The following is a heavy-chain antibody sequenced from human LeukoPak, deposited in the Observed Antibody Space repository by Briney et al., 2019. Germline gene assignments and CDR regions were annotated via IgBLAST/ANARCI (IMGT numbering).Heavy chain of an antibody. CDR3: ARDYSLYYYYYMDV. V-gene: IGHV3-21*01. J-gene: IGHJ6*03. CDR1: GFTFSSYS. Sequence: PGGSLRLSCAASGFTFSSYSMNWVRQAPGKGLEWVSSISSSSSYIYYADSVKGRFTISRDNAKNSLYLQMNSLRAEDTAVYYCARDYSLYYYYYMDVWGKGTTVTVSS. CDR2: ISSSSSYI. D-gene: IGHD2-15*01.